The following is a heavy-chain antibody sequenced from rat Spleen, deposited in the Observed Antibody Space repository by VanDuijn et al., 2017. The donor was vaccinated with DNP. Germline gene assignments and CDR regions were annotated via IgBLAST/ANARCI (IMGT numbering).Heavy chain of an antibody. CDR1: GYTFNSYY. D-gene: IGHD5-1*01. CDR2: IDAGSGST. CDR3: ASSNWGYYWYFDF. J-gene: IGHJ1*01. Sequence: QVQLQQSGAELAKPGSSVKISCKASGYTFNSYYIGWIKQTTGQGLDYIGYIDAGSGSTNYNEKFRGKATLTVDKSSSTAFLQLSSLTPDDSAVYYCASSNWGYYWYFDFWGPGTMVTVSS. V-gene: IGHV1-43*01.